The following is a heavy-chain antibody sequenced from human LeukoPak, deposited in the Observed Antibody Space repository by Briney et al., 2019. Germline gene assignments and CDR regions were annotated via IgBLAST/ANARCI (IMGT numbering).Heavy chain of an antibody. Sequence: PSETLSLTCAVSGYSISSGYYWGWIRQPPGKGLEWIGSIYHSGSTYYNPSLKSRVTISVDTSKNQLSLKLSSVTAADTAVYYCARHRSIAANFDYWGQGTLVTVSS. CDR1: GYSISSGYY. CDR3: ARHRSIAANFDY. CDR2: IYHSGST. J-gene: IGHJ4*02. V-gene: IGHV4-38-2*01. D-gene: IGHD6-6*01.